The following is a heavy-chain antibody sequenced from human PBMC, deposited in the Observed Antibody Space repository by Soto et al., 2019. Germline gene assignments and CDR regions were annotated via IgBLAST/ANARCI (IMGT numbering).Heavy chain of an antibody. Sequence: VYGGSFSGYYWSWIRQPPGKGLEWIGEINHSGSTNYNPSPKSRVTISVDTSKNQFSLKLSSVTAADTAVYYCARGQPPMVRGLTRSYYYMDVWGKGTTVTVSS. CDR1: GGSFSGYY. CDR3: ARGQPPMVRGLTRSYYYMDV. V-gene: IGHV4-34*01. J-gene: IGHJ6*03. D-gene: IGHD3-10*01. CDR2: INHSGST.